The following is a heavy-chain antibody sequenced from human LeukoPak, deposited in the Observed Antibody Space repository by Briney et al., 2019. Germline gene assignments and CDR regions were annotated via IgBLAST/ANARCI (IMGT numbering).Heavy chain of an antibody. CDR1: GFSFSNCS. V-gene: IGHV3-21*01. J-gene: IGHJ3*02. CDR3: AGDYEGNMAFDI. CDR2: ISSSSTYI. Sequence: GGSLRLSCAASGFSFSNCSMNWVRQAPGKGLEWVSSISSSSTYIYYADSLEGRFTISRDNVRNSLYLQMNSLRAEDTAVYYCAGDYEGNMAFDIGGQGTMVTVSS. D-gene: IGHD4-23*01.